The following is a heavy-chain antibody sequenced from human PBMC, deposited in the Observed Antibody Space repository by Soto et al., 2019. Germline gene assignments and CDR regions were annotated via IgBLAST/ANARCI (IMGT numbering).Heavy chain of an antibody. CDR2: IIPILGIA. D-gene: IGHD3-22*01. Sequence: GASVKVSCKASGGTFSSYTISWVRQAPGQGLEWMGRIIPILGIANYAQKFQGRVTITTDKSTSTAYMELSRLRSDDTAVYYCALDYYDSSGNYYYGMDVWGQGTTVTVSS. CDR1: GGTFSSYT. V-gene: IGHV1-69*02. CDR3: ALDYYDSSGNYYYGMDV. J-gene: IGHJ6*02.